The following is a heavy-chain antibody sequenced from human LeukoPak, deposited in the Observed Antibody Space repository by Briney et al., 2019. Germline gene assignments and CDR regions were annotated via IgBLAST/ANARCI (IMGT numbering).Heavy chain of an antibody. J-gene: IGHJ3*01. V-gene: IGHV3-49*03. D-gene: IGHD7-27*01. CDR1: GFNFGDNS. CDR3: AAPSNWGRYGTFDV. CDR2: IRSKANGATT. Sequence: PGRSLRLSCTGSGFNFGDNSVGWFRQAPGKGLEWVGFIRSKANGATTEYAASVKGGITISRDDSKSIAYLHMNSLKTEDTAVYYCAAPSNWGRYGTFDVWGQEAMVTVSS.